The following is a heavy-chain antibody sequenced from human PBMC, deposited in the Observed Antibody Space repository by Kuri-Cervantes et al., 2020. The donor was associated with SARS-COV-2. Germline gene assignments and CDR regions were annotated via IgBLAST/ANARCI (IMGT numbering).Heavy chain of an antibody. CDR3: AKDIGVVPAPSTVAWFDP. CDR1: GGPISSYY. Sequence: SETLSLTCPVSGGPISSYYWSWIPQPAGKGLEWIGRIFTMGSTNYNPSLKSRVTMSVNTSKNQFPLKLSAVTAADTAVYYCAKDIGVVPAPSTVAWFDPWGQGTLVTVSS. D-gene: IGHD2-2*01. V-gene: IGHV4-4*07. J-gene: IGHJ5*02. CDR2: IFTMGST.